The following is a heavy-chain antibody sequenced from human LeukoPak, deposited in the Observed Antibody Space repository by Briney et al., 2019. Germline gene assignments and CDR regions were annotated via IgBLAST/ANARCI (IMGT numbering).Heavy chain of an antibody. V-gene: IGHV3-48*03. CDR1: GFTFSSYE. J-gene: IGHJ4*02. CDR2: ISSSGSTI. Sequence: GGSLRLFCAASGFTFSSYEMNWVRQAPGKGLEWVSYISSSGSTIYYADSVKGRFTISRDNAKNSLYLQMNSLRAEDTAVYYCARERFGEPVDYWGQGTLVTVSS. D-gene: IGHD3-10*01. CDR3: ARERFGEPVDY.